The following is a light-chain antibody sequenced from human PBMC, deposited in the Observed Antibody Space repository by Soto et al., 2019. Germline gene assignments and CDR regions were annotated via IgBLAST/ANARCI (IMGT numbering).Light chain of an antibody. V-gene: IGLV2-18*02. CDR1: SSDVGIYNR. CDR3: SSSSSINTYV. CDR2: GVN. Sequence: TXSCTGTSSDVGIYNRVSWYQQPPGTAPKLIIYGVNNRPSGVPDRFSGSKXXNTASLTISGLQAEDEADYYCSSSSSINTYVFGTGTKVTV. J-gene: IGLJ1*01.